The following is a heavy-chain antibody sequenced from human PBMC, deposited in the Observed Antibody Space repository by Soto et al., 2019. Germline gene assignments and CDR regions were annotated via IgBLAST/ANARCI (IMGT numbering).Heavy chain of an antibody. CDR2: INAGNGDT. CDR3: ARDHQSTQPYYFES. J-gene: IGHJ4*02. CDR1: GYIFTAYA. Sequence: ASVKVLFKASGYIFTAYAMHWVRQAPGQSREWMGWINAGNGDTKHSKKFLGRITITRDTSASTAYMELSGLTSEDTAVYLCARDHQSTQPYYFESWGQGRLDTVSS. V-gene: IGHV1-3*01. D-gene: IGHD2-15*01.